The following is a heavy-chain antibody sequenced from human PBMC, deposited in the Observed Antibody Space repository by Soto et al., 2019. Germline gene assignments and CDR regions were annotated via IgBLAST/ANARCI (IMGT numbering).Heavy chain of an antibody. CDR3: ARDRLNYGDYLFRWYFDL. CDR2: ISSSGSTI. J-gene: IGHJ2*01. CDR1: GFTFSDYY. D-gene: IGHD4-17*01. Sequence: QVQLVESGGGLVKPGGSLRLSCAASGFTFSDYYMSWIRQAPGKGLEWVSYISSSGSTIYYADSVKGRFTISRDNAKNSXXLEMNSLRAEDPAVYYCARDRLNYGDYLFRWYFDLWGRGTLVTVSS. V-gene: IGHV3-11*01.